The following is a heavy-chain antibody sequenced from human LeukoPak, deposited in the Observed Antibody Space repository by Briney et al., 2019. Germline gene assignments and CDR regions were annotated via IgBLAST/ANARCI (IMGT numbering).Heavy chain of an antibody. V-gene: IGHV3-43*01. CDR1: GFTFDDYT. CDR2: ISWDGGGT. D-gene: IGHD4-17*01. J-gene: IGHJ6*03. Sequence: GGSLRLSCAASGFTFDDYTMHWVRQAPGKGLEWVSLISWDGGGTYYADSVKGRFTISRDKSKNSLYLQMNSLRTEDTALYYCAKALEYGESDYMDVWGKGTTVTVSS. CDR3: AKALEYGESDYMDV.